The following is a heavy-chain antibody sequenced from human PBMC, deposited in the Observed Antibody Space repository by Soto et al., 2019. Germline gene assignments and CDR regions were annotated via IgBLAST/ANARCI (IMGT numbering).Heavy chain of an antibody. D-gene: IGHD2-8*01. V-gene: IGHV3-23*01. Sequence: WVSLRLSCAASGFTFGSYPMTWVRQAPGKGLEWVSSISSGSDTIFYADSVKGRFTISRDNSRSTLYLQMNRLRAEDMAIYYCARILYSSQRDGVDVWGKGTTVTVSS. CDR2: ISSGSDTI. CDR1: GFTFGSYP. CDR3: ARILYSSQRDGVDV. J-gene: IGHJ6*04.